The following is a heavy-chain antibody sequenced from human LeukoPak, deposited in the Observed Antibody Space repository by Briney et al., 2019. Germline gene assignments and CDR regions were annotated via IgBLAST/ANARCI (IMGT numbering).Heavy chain of an antibody. V-gene: IGHV4-59*01. CDR2: IYYSGST. Sequence: PSETLSLTCTVSGGSISSYYWSWIRQPPGKGLEWIGYIYYSGSTNYNPSLKSRVTISVDTSKNQFSLKLSSVTAADTAVYYCARASNYVWGNYRLDWGQGTLVTVSP. CDR3: ARASNYVWGNYRLD. CDR1: GGSISSYY. D-gene: IGHD3-16*02. J-gene: IGHJ4*02.